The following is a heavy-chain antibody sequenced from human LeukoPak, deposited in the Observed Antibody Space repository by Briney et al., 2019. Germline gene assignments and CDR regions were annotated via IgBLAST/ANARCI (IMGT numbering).Heavy chain of an antibody. Sequence: GGSLRLSCAASRFTFSSYWMSWVRQAPGKGLEWVANIKQDGSEKYYVDSVKGRFTISRDNAKNSLYLQMNSLRAEDTAVYYCARADGDYVEYFDYWGQGTLVTVSS. CDR3: ARADGDYVEYFDY. CDR1: RFTFSSYW. D-gene: IGHD4-17*01. CDR2: IKQDGSEK. V-gene: IGHV3-7*01. J-gene: IGHJ4*02.